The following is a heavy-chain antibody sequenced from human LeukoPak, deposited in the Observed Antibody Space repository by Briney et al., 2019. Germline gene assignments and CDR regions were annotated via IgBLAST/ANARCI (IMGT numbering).Heavy chain of an antibody. Sequence: PSETLSLTCSVSGGSITSNFWSWVRQPQGKGLEWIGSIYYSGSTNYRSSLKSRVTISGDPSQNHFSRRLSAVKAASPTLYYWSRCEGSWPYYYMYVWGKGTTVTVSS. CDR1: GGSITSNF. D-gene: IGHD5-12*01. J-gene: IGHJ6*03. V-gene: IGHV4-59*01. CDR2: IYYSGST. CDR3: SRCEGSWPYYYMYV.